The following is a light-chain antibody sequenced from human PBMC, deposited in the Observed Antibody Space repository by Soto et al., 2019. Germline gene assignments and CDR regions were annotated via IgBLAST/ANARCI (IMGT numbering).Light chain of an antibody. CDR2: YNN. V-gene: IGLV1-40*01. Sequence: QSVLTQPPSVSGAPGQRVTISCTGSNSNIGAGYDVHWYQQLPGTAPKLLIYYNNIRPSGVPDRFSGSKSGTSASLAITGLQAEDEADYYCCSHTTDYTYVFGSGTKLTVL. CDR1: NSNIGAGYD. J-gene: IGLJ1*01. CDR3: CSHTTDYTYV.